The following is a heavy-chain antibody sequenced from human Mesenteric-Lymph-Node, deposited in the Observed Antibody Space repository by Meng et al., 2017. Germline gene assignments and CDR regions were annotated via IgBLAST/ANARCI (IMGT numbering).Heavy chain of an antibody. J-gene: IGHJ4*02. Sequence: GESLKISCAASGFSFSDYYMNWVRQAPGKGLEWVSSISSNSTIYFADSVKGRFTISRDNAKNSLYLQMNSLRAEDTAVYYCARGISLKGLRRYYFDYWGQGTLVTVSS. CDR1: GFSFSDYY. V-gene: IGHV3-69-1*01. D-gene: IGHD5-12*01. CDR3: ARGISLKGLRRYYFDY. CDR2: ISSNSTI.